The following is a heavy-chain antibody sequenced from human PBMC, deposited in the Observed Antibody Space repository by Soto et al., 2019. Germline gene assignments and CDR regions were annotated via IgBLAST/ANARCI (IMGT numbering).Heavy chain of an antibody. CDR3: ARRNFYVDIAMVKYSSGWSYYYYDGMDV. D-gene: IGHD6-19*01. Sequence: SVKVSCKASGGTFSSYAISWVRQAPGQGLEWMGGIIPIFGTANYAQKFQGRVTITADESTSTAYMELSSLRSEDTAVYYCARRNFYVDIAMVKYSSGWSYYYYDGMDVWGQGTTVTVSS. CDR1: GGTFSSYA. J-gene: IGHJ6*02. V-gene: IGHV1-69*13. CDR2: IIPIFGTA.